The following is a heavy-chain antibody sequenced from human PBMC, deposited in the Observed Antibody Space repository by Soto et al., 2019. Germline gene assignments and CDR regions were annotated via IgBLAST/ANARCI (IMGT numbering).Heavy chain of an antibody. CDR2: IIPIFGTA. CDR3: AKGPCSSTSCYRAGMDV. V-gene: IGHV1-69*06. J-gene: IGHJ6*02. CDR1: GGTFSSYA. D-gene: IGHD2-2*01. Sequence: QVQLVQSGAEVKKPGSSVKVSCKASGGTFSSYAISWVRQAPGRGLEWMGGIIPIFGTANYAQKFQGRVTITADKSTSTAYMELSSLRSEDTAVYYCAKGPCSSTSCYRAGMDVWGQGTTVTVSS.